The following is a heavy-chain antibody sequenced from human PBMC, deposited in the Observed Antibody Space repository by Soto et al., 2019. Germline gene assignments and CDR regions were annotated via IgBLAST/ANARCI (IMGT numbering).Heavy chain of an antibody. J-gene: IGHJ6*02. CDR2: FCYSGNT. D-gene: IGHD6-19*01. V-gene: IGHV4-39*07. CDR1: GGSISSSNFY. Sequence: SETLSLTCTFSGGSISSSNFYLGWFRQSPGKGLEWIGCFCYSGNTSYNPSLKSRVTISVDTSRNQFSLKLYSVTAADTAVYYCARVQEAGTLIYYYGLDVWGQGTTVTVSS. CDR3: ARVQEAGTLIYYYGLDV.